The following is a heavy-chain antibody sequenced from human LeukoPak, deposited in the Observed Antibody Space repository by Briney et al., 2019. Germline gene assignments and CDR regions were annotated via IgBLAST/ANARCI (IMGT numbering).Heavy chain of an antibody. Sequence: PPGGSLRLSCAASGFTFDDYGMSWVRQAPGKGLEWVSGINWNGGSTRYADSVKGRFTISRDNAKNYLYLQMNSLRAEDTALYYCARATRLRSYYYYMDVWGKGTTVTVSS. CDR1: GFTFDDYG. J-gene: IGHJ6*03. V-gene: IGHV3-20*04. D-gene: IGHD5-12*01. CDR3: ARATRLRSYYYYMDV. CDR2: INWNGGST.